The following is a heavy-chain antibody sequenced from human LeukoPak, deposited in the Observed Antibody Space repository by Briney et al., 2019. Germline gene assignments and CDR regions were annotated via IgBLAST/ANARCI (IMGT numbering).Heavy chain of an antibody. Sequence: SQTLSLTCAISGDSVSSNSAAWNWIRQSPSRGLEWLGRTYYRSKWYNDYAVSVKSRITINPDTSKNQFSLKLSSVTAADTAVYYCGVVVVPDSDSRLPGWFDPWGQGTLVTVSS. V-gene: IGHV6-1*01. J-gene: IGHJ5*02. CDR3: GVVVVPDSDSRLPGWFDP. CDR2: TYYRSKWYN. D-gene: IGHD2-2*01. CDR1: GDSVSSNSAA.